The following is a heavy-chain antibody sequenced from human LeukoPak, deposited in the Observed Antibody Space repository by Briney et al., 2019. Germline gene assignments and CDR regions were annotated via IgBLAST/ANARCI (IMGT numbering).Heavy chain of an antibody. CDR3: AAVDVDTAFP. J-gene: IGHJ5*02. CDR1: GFTFSNYW. CDR2: INSDGRST. Sequence: PGGSLRLSCAASGFTFSNYWMHWVRQAPGKGLVWVSRINSDGRSTNYADSVKGRFTISRDNAKNTLYLQMNSLRAEDTAVYYCAAVDVDTAFPWGQGTLVTVSS. D-gene: IGHD5-18*01. V-gene: IGHV3-74*01.